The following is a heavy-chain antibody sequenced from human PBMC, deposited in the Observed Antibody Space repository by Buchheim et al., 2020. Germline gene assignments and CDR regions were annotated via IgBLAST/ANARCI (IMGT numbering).Heavy chain of an antibody. D-gene: IGHD2-15*01. CDR3: APYCSGGSCYSLDY. J-gene: IGHJ4*02. CDR2: ITISSSYI. CDR1: GFTFSSYR. V-gene: IGHV3-21*01. Sequence: EVQLVESGGGLVKPGGSLRLSCAASGFTFSSYRMNWVRKAPGKGLDWVSSITISSSYIYYQDSVKGRFTISRTNAKNSLYLQMNSLRAEDTAVYFCAPYCSGGSCYSLDYWGQGTL.